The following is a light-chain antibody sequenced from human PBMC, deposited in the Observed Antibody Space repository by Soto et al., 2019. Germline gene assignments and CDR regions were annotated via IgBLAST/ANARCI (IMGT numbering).Light chain of an antibody. V-gene: IGKV3-20*01. J-gene: IGKJ1*01. Sequence: EFVLTQSPGTLSLSPGERATLSCRASQTITSSYLAWYQQKPGQAPRLLIYGASSRATGIPDRFSGSGSGTDFTLTISRLEPEDFAEYYCQQYGSSPRTFGQGTKVEIK. CDR1: QTITSSY. CDR2: GAS. CDR3: QQYGSSPRT.